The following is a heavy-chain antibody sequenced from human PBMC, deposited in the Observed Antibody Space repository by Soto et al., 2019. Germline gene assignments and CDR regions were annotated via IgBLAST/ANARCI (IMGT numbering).Heavy chain of an antibody. J-gene: IGHJ6*02. CDR2: ISGYNGDT. D-gene: IGHD2-8*01. CDR1: GYTFTRYG. Sequence: ASVKVSCKASGYTFTRYGISWVRQAPGQGLEWMGWISGYNGDTNYAQKFQDRVSMTIDTSTGTAYMELRSLTSDDTAIYYCAKNGQPPYYYYGLDVWGQGT. CDR3: AKNGQPPYYYYGLDV. V-gene: IGHV1-18*01.